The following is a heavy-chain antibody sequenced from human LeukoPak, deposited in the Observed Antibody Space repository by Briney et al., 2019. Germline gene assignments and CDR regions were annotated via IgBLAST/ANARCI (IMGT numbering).Heavy chain of an antibody. J-gene: IGHJ4*02. CDR3: ARVRYCSTNRCYDREFDN. CDR2: IYYSGNT. V-gene: IGHV4-59*01. Sequence: SETLSLTCTVPGGSISNYYWSWIRQPPGKGLEWIGYIYYSGNTNYNPSLKSRVTIPVDTSKNQFSLKLNSVTAADTAVYYCARVRYCSTNRCYDREFDNWGQGTLVTVSS. CDR1: GGSISNYY. D-gene: IGHD2-2*01.